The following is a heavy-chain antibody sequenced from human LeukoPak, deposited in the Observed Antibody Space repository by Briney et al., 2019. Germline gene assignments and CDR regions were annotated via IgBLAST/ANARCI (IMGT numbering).Heavy chain of an antibody. CDR2: INSDSGFT. CDR1: GYTFTGYY. D-gene: IGHD3-9*01. V-gene: IGHV1-2*02. CDR3: ARNFDMKGFDP. J-gene: IGHJ5*02. Sequence: ASVKVSCKASGYTFTGYYMNWVRQAPGQGLEWMGWINSDSGFTKYAQKFQGRVTMTRDTSITTVYTDLTRLTSDDTAVYYCARNFDMKGFDPWGQGTLVTVSS.